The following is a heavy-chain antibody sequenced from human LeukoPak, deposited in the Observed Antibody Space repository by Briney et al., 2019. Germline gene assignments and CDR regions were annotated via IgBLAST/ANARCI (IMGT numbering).Heavy chain of an antibody. Sequence: ASVKVSCKVSGYTLTELSMHWVRQAPGKGLEWMGGFDPEDGETIYAQKFQGGVTMTEDTSTDTAYMGLSSLRSEDTAVYYCATTGVGGYYFDYWGQGTLVTVSS. CDR1: GYTLTELS. V-gene: IGHV1-24*01. CDR3: ATTGVGGYYFDY. J-gene: IGHJ4*02. D-gene: IGHD1-1*01. CDR2: FDPEDGET.